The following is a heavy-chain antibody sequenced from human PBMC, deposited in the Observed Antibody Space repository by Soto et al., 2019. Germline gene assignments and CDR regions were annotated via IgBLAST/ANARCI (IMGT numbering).Heavy chain of an antibody. CDR3: ARDVSGPGATYVMDV. D-gene: IGHD2-2*01. V-gene: IGHV1-46*01. CDR2: INPGGGRT. Sequence: ASVKVSCKASGYIFSSHCIYWVRQAPGQGLRWMGIINPGGGRTAYAQKFQGRVTLTRDMSTSTVYMELTSLTYDDTAVYYCARDVSGPGATYVMDVWGQGXTVTVSS. CDR1: GYIFSSHC. J-gene: IGHJ6*02.